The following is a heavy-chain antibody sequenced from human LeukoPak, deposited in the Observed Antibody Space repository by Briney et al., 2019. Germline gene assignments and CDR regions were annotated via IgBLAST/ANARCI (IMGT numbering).Heavy chain of an antibody. CDR1: SGSISSGDYS. CDR2: ILNSGST. J-gene: IGHJ4*02. D-gene: IGHD5-12*01. CDR3: ARLEPRIVATRYYFDY. Sequence: SETLSLTCAVSSGSISSGDYSWSWIRQPPGKGLEWIGYILNSGSTYCNPSLKSRVTISVDTSKNQFSLKLSSVTAADTAVYYCARLEPRIVATRYYFDYWGQGTLVTVSS. V-gene: IGHV4-30-4*07.